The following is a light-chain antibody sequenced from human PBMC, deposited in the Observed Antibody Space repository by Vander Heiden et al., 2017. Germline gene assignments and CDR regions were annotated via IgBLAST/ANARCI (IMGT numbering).Light chain of an antibody. CDR1: QSVSSF. Sequence: IVLTQSPATLSLSPGERATLSCWASQSVSSFLGWYQQKPGQAPRLLIYDASNRAAGIPARFSGSGSGTDFTLTISSLEPEDFAVYYCQQRGNWPWTFGQGTKVEIK. V-gene: IGKV3-11*01. CDR3: QQRGNWPWT. CDR2: DAS. J-gene: IGKJ1*01.